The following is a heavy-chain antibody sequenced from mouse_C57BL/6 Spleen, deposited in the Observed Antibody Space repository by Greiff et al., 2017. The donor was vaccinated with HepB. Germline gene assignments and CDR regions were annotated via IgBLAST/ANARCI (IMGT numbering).Heavy chain of an antibody. J-gene: IGHJ2*01. CDR1: GFNIKNTY. CDR2: IDPANGNT. D-gene: IGHD1-1*01. V-gene: IGHV14-3*01. CDR3: ARSPTVVAHYFDY. Sequence: EVQRVESVAELVRPGASVKLSCTASGFNIKNTYMHWVKQRPEQGLEWIGRIDPANGNTKYAPKFQGKATITADTSSNTAYLQLSSLTSEDTAIYYCARSPTVVAHYFDYWGQGTTLTVSS.